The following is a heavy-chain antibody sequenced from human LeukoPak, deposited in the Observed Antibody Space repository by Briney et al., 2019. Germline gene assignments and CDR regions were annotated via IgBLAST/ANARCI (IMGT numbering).Heavy chain of an antibody. V-gene: IGHV1-18*01. Sequence: GASVKVSCKASGYTFTSYGISWVRQAPGQGLEWMGWISAYNGNTNYAQKLQGKVTMTTDTSTSTAYMELRSLRSDDTAVYYCARAEQHPYMYYYDSSGYQDYWGQGTLVTVSS. CDR1: GYTFTSYG. J-gene: IGHJ4*02. CDR2: ISAYNGNT. CDR3: ARAEQHPYMYYYDSSGYQDY. D-gene: IGHD3-22*01.